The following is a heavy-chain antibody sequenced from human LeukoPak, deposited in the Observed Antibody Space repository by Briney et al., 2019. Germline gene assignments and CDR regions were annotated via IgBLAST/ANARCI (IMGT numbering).Heavy chain of an antibody. V-gene: IGHV3-72*01. CDR3: TGNYYGSGSYADFDY. CDR1: GFTFSDHY. D-gene: IGHD3-10*01. Sequence: GGSLRLSCAASGFTFSDHYMDWVRQAPGKGLEWVGRTRNKANSYTTEYAASVKGRFTISRDDSKNSLYLQMNSLKTEDTAVYYCTGNYYGSGSYADFDYWGQGTLVTVSS. CDR2: TRNKANSYTT. J-gene: IGHJ4*02.